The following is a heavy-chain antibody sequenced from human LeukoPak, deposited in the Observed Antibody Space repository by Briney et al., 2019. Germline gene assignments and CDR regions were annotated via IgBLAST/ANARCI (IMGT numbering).Heavy chain of an antibody. CDR2: INHSGST. V-gene: IGHV4-34*01. CDR1: GGSFSGYY. J-gene: IGHJ6*03. D-gene: IGHD1-26*01. Sequence: SSETLSLTCAVYGGSFSGYYWSWIRQPPGKGLEWIGEINHSGSTNYNPSLKSRVTISVDTSKNQFSLKLSSVTAADTAVYYCARAPRYSYYYYYYMDVWGKGTTVTVSS. CDR3: ARAPRYSYYYYYYMDV.